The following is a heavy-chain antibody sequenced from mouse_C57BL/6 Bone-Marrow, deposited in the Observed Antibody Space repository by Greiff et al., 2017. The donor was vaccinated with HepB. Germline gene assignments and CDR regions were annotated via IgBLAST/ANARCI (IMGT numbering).Heavy chain of an antibody. CDR3: ARDYVDY. CDR2: IDPANGNT. V-gene: IGHV14-3*01. D-gene: IGHD1-1*02. CDR1: GFNFKNTY. J-gene: IGHJ2*01. Sequence: VQLQQSVAELVRPGASVKLSCTASGFNFKNTYMHWVKQRPEQGLEWIGRIDPANGNTKYAPKFKGKATITADTSSNTAYLQLSSLTSEDTASYYCARDYVDYWGQGTTLTVSS.